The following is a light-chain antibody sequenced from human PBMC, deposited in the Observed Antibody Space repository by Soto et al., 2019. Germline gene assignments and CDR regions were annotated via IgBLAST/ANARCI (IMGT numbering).Light chain of an antibody. J-gene: IGLJ2*01. CDR1: SSNVGGYNY. V-gene: IGLV2-8*01. Sequence: QSALTQPPSASGSPGQSVTISCTGTSSNVGGYNYVSWYQQHPGKAPKLMIYEVNKRPSGVPDRSSGSKSGNTASLTVSGLQAEDEADYYCSAYAGTTTLFGGGTKLTVL. CDR3: SAYAGTTTL. CDR2: EVN.